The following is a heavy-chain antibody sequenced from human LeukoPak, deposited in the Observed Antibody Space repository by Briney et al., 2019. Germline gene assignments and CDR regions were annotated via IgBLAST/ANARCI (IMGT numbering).Heavy chain of an antibody. J-gene: IGHJ4*02. CDR2: IKQDGSEK. V-gene: IGHV3-7*01. Sequence: PGGSLRLSCAASRFTFSSYWMSWVRQAPGKGLKWVANIKQDGSEKYYVDSVKGRFTISRDNAKNSLYLQMNSLRAEDTAVYYCARASIAAGPYYFDSWGQGTLVTVSS. CDR1: RFTFSSYW. CDR3: ARASIAAGPYYFDS. D-gene: IGHD6-13*01.